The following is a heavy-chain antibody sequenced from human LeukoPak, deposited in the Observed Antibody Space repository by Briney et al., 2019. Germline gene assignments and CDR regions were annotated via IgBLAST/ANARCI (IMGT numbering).Heavy chain of an antibody. J-gene: IGHJ4*02. Sequence: GGSLRLSCAASGFIFSSYSMNWVRQAPGKGLEWASYITSTDSSTHFADSVKGRFTISRNNAKNSLYLQMNSLRDEDTAVYYCVRDSSWSFDYWGQGTLVTVSS. D-gene: IGHD2-15*01. CDR1: GFIFSSYS. CDR3: VRDSSWSFDY. V-gene: IGHV3-48*02. CDR2: ITSTDSST.